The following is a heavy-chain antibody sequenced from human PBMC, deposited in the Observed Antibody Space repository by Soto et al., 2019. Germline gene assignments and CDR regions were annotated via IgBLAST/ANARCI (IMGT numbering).Heavy chain of an antibody. Sequence: GESLKISCKGSGYSFAGYWITWVRQKPGEGLEWMGRIDPSDSQTYYSPSFRGHVTISATKSITTVFLQWGSLRASDTAMYYCARQIYDSDTGPNFQYYFDSWGQGAPVTVSS. CDR2: IDPSDSQT. V-gene: IGHV5-10-1*01. CDR1: GYSFAGYW. D-gene: IGHD3-22*01. CDR3: ARQIYDSDTGPNFQYYFDS. J-gene: IGHJ4*02.